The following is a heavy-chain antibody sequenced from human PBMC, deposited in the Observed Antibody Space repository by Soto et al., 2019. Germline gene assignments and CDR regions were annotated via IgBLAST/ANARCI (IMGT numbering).Heavy chain of an antibody. D-gene: IGHD3-22*01. J-gene: IGHJ3*01. CDR1: GFTFSSYA. Sequence: EVQLLESGGGLVQPGGSLRLSCAAYGFTFSSYAMSWVRQAPGKGLEWVSGISGSGGSTYYADSVRGRFTISRDNSKNTLYLQMNSLRAEDTAVYYCAKDFSRLMIVVAADAFDLWGQGTLVTVSS. CDR3: AKDFSRLMIVVAADAFDL. V-gene: IGHV3-23*01. CDR2: ISGSGGST.